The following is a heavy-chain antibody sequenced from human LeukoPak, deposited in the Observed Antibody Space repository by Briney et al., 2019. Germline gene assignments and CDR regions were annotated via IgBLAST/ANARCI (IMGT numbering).Heavy chain of an antibody. Sequence: ASVKVSCKASGYTFTSYGISWVRQAPGQGLEWMGWISAYNGNTNYAQKFQGRVTMTTETSTSTAYMELRSLRSDDTAVYYCARERFRSSSSHYMDVWGKGTTVTVSS. CDR3: ARERFRSSSSHYMDV. CDR2: ISAYNGNT. CDR1: GYTFTSYG. J-gene: IGHJ6*03. D-gene: IGHD6-13*01. V-gene: IGHV1-18*01.